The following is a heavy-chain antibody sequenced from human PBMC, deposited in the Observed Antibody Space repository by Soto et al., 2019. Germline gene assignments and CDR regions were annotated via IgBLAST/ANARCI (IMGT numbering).Heavy chain of an antibody. J-gene: IGHJ5*01. D-gene: IGHD2-15*01. CDR2: IYKSATT. CDR3: ARGRYCLTGRCFPNWFDS. V-gene: IGHV4-30-4*01. Sequence: QVQLLESGPGLVKPSQTLSLTCSVSGDSISTVDYFWAWIRQPPGQALEYIGYIYKSATTYYYPSFESRVAISLDTSKSQFSLNVTSVTAADTAVYFCARGRYCLTGRCFPNWFDSWGQGTLVTVSS. CDR1: GDSISTVDYF.